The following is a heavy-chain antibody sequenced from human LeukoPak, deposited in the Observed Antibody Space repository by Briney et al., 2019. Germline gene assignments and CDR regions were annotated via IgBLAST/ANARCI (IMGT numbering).Heavy chain of an antibody. CDR2: IYTSGST. V-gene: IGHV4-4*07. Sequence: SETLSLTCTVSGGSISSYYWSWIRQPAGKGLEWIGRIYTSGSTNYNPSLKSRVTISVDTSKNQFSLKLSSVTAADTAVYYCARGGTTVTTLGGSDYWGQGTLVTVSS. J-gene: IGHJ4*02. D-gene: IGHD4-17*01. CDR1: GGSISSYY. CDR3: ARGGTTVTTLGGSDY.